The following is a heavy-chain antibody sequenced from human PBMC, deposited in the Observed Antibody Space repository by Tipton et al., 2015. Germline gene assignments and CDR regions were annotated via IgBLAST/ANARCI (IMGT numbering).Heavy chain of an antibody. Sequence: QLVQSGAEVKKPGESLTISCKGSEYIFPMYWIAWVRQMPGKGLEWMGIIYPADSDTRYSPSFQGQVTISADNSISAAYLQWSSLKASDTAMYYCARHVSFYYDTHGSDALDIWAQGTMVTVSS. CDR2: IYPADSDT. D-gene: IGHD3-22*01. J-gene: IGHJ3*02. V-gene: IGHV5-51*01. CDR1: EYIFPMYW. CDR3: ARHVSFYYDTHGSDALDI.